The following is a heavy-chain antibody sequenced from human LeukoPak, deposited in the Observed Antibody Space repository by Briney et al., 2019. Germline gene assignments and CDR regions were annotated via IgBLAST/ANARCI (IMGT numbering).Heavy chain of an antibody. CDR2: IYPSGST. CDR1: GASISTGGSS. Sequence: PSETLSLTCAISGASISTGGSSWSWIRQPPGKGLEWIGYIYPSGSTYYNPSLEGRVSISADSSKNEFSLELRSVTAADTAFYYCASGSPGCSGGTCYGARFDSWGQGTLVTVSS. CDR3: ASGSPGCSGGTCYGARFDS. J-gene: IGHJ4*02. D-gene: IGHD2-15*01. V-gene: IGHV4-30-2*01.